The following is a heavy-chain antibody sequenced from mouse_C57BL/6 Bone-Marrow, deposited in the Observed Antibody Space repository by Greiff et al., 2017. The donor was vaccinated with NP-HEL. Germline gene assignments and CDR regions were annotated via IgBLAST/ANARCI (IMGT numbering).Heavy chain of an antibody. D-gene: IGHD2-3*01. CDR3: TRRNDGYFQAWFAY. CDR1: GFTFSDAW. V-gene: IGHV6-6*01. Sequence: EVKLVESGGGLVQPGGSMKLSCAASGFTFSDAWMDWVRQSPEKGLEWVAEIRNKANNHATYYAESVKGRFTISRDDSKSSVYLQMNSLRAEDTGIYYCTRRNDGYFQAWFAYWGQGTLVTVSA. J-gene: IGHJ3*01. CDR2: IRNKANNHAT.